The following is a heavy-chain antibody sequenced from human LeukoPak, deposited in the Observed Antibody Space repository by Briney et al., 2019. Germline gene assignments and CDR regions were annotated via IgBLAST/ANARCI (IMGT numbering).Heavy chain of an antibody. CDR3: AREGDITMVRGVINYWFDP. V-gene: IGHV3-48*03. CDR1: GFTFSSYE. D-gene: IGHD3-10*01. CDR2: ISSSGSTI. J-gene: IGHJ5*02. Sequence: PGGSLRLSCAASGFTFSSYEMNWVRQAPGKGLEWVSYISSSGSTIYYADSVKGRFTISRDNAKNSLYLQMNSLRAEDTAVYYCAREGDITMVRGVINYWFDPWGQGTLVAVSS.